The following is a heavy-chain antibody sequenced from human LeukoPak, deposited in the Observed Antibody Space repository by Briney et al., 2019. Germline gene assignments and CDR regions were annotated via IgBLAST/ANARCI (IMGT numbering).Heavy chain of an antibody. D-gene: IGHD3-22*01. CDR3: ARHAYYYDRSGSYEAFDI. J-gene: IGHJ3*02. CDR2: MYYSGST. V-gene: IGHV4-59*08. Sequence: SETLSLTCAVSGGSISSYYWSWIRQPPGKGLEWIGSMYYSGSTNYKPSLKSRVTISVDTSKNQFSLKLSSVTAADTAVYYCARHAYYYDRSGSYEAFDIWGQGTMVTVSS. CDR1: GGSISSYY.